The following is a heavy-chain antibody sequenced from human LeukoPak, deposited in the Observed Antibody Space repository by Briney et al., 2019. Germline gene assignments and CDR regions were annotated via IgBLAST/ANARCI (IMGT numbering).Heavy chain of an antibody. J-gene: IGHJ3*02. CDR1: ADSSSSHY. CDR2: ISYIGST. V-gene: IGHV4-59*11. Sequence: SETLSLTCAVSADSSSSHYWTWIRQPPGKGLEWIGYISYIGSTNYNPSLKSRVTISIDTSRNQFSLRLSSVTAADTAVYYCARDLVTVTKGFDIWGQGTMVSVSS. D-gene: IGHD4-17*01. CDR3: ARDLVTVTKGFDI.